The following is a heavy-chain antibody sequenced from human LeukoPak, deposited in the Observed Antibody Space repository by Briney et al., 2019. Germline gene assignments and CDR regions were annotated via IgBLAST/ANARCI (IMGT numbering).Heavy chain of an antibody. CDR3: ARDYISGDYSNYEGWFDP. Sequence: ASVKVSCKASGYTFTGYYMHWVRQAPGQGLEWMGWINPNSGGTNYAQKFQGRVTMTRDTSISTAYMELSRLRSDDTAVYYCARDYISGDYSNYEGWFDPWGQGTLVTVSS. J-gene: IGHJ5*02. CDR1: GYTFTGYY. V-gene: IGHV1-2*02. D-gene: IGHD4-11*01. CDR2: INPNSGGT.